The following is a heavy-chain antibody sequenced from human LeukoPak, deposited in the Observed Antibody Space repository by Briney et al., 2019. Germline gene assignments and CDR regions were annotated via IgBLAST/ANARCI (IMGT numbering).Heavy chain of an antibody. Sequence: ASVKVSCKASGGTFSSYAISWVRQAPGQGLEWMGGIIPIFGTANYAQKFQGRATITADESTSTAYMELSSLRSEDTAVYYCASGYSSGWYGGDYWGQGTLVTVSS. V-gene: IGHV1-69*13. J-gene: IGHJ4*02. CDR3: ASGYSSGWYGGDY. CDR2: IIPIFGTA. D-gene: IGHD6-19*01. CDR1: GGTFSSYA.